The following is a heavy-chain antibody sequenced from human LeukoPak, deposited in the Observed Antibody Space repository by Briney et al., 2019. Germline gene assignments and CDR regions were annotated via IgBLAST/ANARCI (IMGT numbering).Heavy chain of an antibody. CDR2: INPSGGST. D-gene: IGHD2-21*02. CDR3: AREGIVVVTAWY. V-gene: IGHV1-46*01. J-gene: IGHJ4*02. CDR1: GYTFTSYY. Sequence: ASVKVSCKASGYTFTSYYMHWVRQAPGQGLEWMGIINPSGGSTSYAQKFQGRVTVTRGTSTSTVYMELSSLRSEDTAVYYCAREGIVVVTAWYWGQGTLVTVSS.